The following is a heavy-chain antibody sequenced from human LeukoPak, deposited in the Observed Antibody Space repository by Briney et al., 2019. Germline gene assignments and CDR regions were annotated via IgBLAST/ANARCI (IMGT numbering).Heavy chain of an antibody. CDR3: ARDRVLGY. V-gene: IGHV4-59*01. J-gene: IGHJ4*02. CDR1: GGSISSYY. CDR2: IYYSGST. Sequence: SETLSLTCTVSGGSISSYYWSWIRQPPGKGLGWIGYIYYSGSTNYNPSLKSRVTISVDTSKNQFSLKLSSVTAADTAVYYCARDRVLGYWGQGTLVTVSS.